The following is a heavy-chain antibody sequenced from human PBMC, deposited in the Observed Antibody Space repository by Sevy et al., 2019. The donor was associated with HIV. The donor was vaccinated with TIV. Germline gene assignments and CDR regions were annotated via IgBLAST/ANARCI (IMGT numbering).Heavy chain of an antibody. CDR2: ISGSGGST. V-gene: IGHV3-23*01. CDR3: AKGPDCSGGSCYPFYYYYYGMDV. D-gene: IGHD2-15*01. CDR1: GFTFSSYA. Sequence: GGSLRLSCAASGFTFSSYAMSWVRQAPGKGLEWVSAISGSGGSTYYADSVKGRFTISRDNSKNTLYLQMNSLRAEDTAVYYCAKGPDCSGGSCYPFYYYYYGMDVWGQGTTVTVSS. J-gene: IGHJ6*02.